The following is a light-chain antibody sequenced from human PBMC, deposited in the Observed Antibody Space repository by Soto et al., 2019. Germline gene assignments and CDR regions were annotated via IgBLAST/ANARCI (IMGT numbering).Light chain of an antibody. CDR1: QRFAANY. CDR2: GAS. CDR3: QQYGSSPPWT. V-gene: IGKV3-20*01. J-gene: IGKJ1*01. Sequence: VVLTQSPGTLSVSPGERATVSWRSSQRFAANYLAWYQQRPGQAPRLLIYGASSRATGIPDRFSGSGSGTDFTLTISRLEPEDFAVYYCQQYGSSPPWTFGQGTKV.